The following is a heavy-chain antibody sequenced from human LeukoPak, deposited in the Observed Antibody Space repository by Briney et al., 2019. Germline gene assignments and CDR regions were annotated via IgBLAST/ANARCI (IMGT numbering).Heavy chain of an antibody. D-gene: IGHD5-24*01. CDR1: GFTFSSYW. Sequence: GGSLRLSCAASGFTFSSYWMSWVRQAPGKGLEWVANIKQDGSEKYYVDSVKGRFTISRDNAKNSLYLQMNSLRAEDTAVYYCARVTGWLQWEYYFDYWGQGTLVTVSS. V-gene: IGHV3-7*01. CDR3: ARVTGWLQWEYYFDY. J-gene: IGHJ4*02. CDR2: IKQDGSEK.